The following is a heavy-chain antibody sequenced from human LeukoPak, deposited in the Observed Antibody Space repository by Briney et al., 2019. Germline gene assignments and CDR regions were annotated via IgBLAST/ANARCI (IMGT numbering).Heavy chain of an antibody. CDR2: IRSKAYGGTT. V-gene: IGHV3-49*04. CDR1: GFTFGDYA. D-gene: IGHD6-19*01. J-gene: IGHJ4*02. Sequence: PGGSLRLSCTASGFTFGDYAMSWVRQAPGKGLEWVGFIRSKAYGGTTEYAASVKGRFTISRDDSKSIAYLQMNSLKTEDTAVYYCTNTRRGVAGTGDYWGQGTLVTVSS. CDR3: TNTRRGVAGTGDY.